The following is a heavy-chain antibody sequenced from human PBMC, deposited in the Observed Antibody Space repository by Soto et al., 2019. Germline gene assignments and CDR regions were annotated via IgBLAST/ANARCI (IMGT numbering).Heavy chain of an antibody. J-gene: IGHJ4*02. CDR2: INPSGGST. D-gene: IGHD3-22*01. CDR1: GYTFTSYY. Sequence: ASVKVSCKASGYTFTSYYMHWVRQAPGQGLEWMGIINPSGGSTSYAQKFQGRVTMTRDTSTSTVYMELSSLRSEDTAVHYCARVWGYYDSSGYRWDYWGQGTLVTVSS. CDR3: ARVWGYYDSSGYRWDY. V-gene: IGHV1-46*01.